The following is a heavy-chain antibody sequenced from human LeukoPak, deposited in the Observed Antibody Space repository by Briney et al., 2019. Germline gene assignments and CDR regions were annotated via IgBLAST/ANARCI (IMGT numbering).Heavy chain of an antibody. D-gene: IGHD2-8*01. V-gene: IGHV3-23*01. CDR3: AKDGRWAGANCYMAV. J-gene: IGHJ6*03. CDR2: ISGSGDNT. Sequence: GGSLRLSCAASGFSFSNNAMTWVRQAPGMGLDWVSVISGSGDNTYYAYSVKRRFTISRDNSKNTLYLQMNSLKAEDTAVYYCAKDGRWAGANCYMAVWGRGTTVTVSS. CDR1: GFSFSNNA.